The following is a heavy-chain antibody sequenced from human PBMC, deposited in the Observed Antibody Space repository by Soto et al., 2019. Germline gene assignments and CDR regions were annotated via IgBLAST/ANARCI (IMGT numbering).Heavy chain of an antibody. CDR3: ARGGYSYGLLPLDY. CDR1: GGSISSYY. Sequence: ASETLSLTCTVSGGSISSYYWSWIRQPPGKGLEWIGYIYYSGSTNYNPSLKSRVTISVDTSKNQFSLKLSSVTAADTAVYYCARGGYSYGLLPLDYWGQGTLVTVSS. V-gene: IGHV4-59*01. D-gene: IGHD5-18*01. CDR2: IYYSGST. J-gene: IGHJ4*02.